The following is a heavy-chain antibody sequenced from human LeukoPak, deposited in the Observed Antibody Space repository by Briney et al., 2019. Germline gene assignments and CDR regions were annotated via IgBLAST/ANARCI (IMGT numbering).Heavy chain of an antibody. Sequence: ASVKVSCKTSGYSFSTYGITWVRQAPGQGLEWMGWINAGNGNTKYSQKFQGRVTITRDTSASTAYMELSSLRSEDTAVYYCASGRVTASLIFDYWAREPWSPSPQ. D-gene: IGHD2-21*02. V-gene: IGHV1-3*01. CDR3: ASGRVTASLIFDY. CDR2: INAGNGNT. CDR1: GYSFSTYG. J-gene: IGHJ4*02.